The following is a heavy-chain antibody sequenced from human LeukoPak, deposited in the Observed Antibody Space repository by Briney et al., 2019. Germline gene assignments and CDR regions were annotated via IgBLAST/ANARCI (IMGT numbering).Heavy chain of an antibody. CDR3: AKERSSGWYYFHY. V-gene: IGHV3-30*18. J-gene: IGHJ4*02. D-gene: IGHD6-19*01. CDR1: GXTFSSYG. Sequence: GGSLRLSCAASGXTFSSYGMHWVRQAPGKGPEWVAVISYDGSNKYHADSVKGRFTISRDNSKNTLYLQMNSLTAEDTAVYYCAKERSSGWYYFHYWGQGTRVTVSS. CDR2: ISYDGSNK.